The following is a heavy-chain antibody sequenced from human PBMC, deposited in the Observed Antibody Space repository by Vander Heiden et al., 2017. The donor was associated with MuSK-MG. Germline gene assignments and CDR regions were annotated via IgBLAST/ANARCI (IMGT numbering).Heavy chain of an antibody. CDR1: GFNFNHYW. V-gene: IGHV3-7*04. D-gene: IGHD2-21*02. CDR2: IDQDGSER. J-gene: IGHJ4*02. CDR3: ARDQLRHCGGDCQFFHY. Sequence: EVQLEESGGGLVQPGGSLRLSCVASGFNFNHYWMSWVRQAPGKGLEWVANIDQDGSERNYVDSVKGRLTISRDNAKKSLYLQMNNVRAEDTAVYYCARDQLRHCGGDCQFFHYWGQGTLVSVSP.